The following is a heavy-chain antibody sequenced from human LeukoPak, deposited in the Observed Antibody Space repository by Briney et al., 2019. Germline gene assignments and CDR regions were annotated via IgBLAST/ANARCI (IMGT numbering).Heavy chain of an antibody. CDR1: GFTLSSYG. CDR2: ISYDGSNK. D-gene: IGHD6-19*01. V-gene: IGHV3-30*18. CDR3: AKDLSSSGWYRRHYYGMDV. J-gene: IGHJ6*02. Sequence: GRSLRLSCAASGFTLSSYGMHWVRQAPGKGPEWVAVISYDGSNKYYADSVKGRFTISRDNSKNTLYLQMNSLRAEDAAVYYCAKDLSSSGWYRRHYYGMDVWGQGTTVTVSS.